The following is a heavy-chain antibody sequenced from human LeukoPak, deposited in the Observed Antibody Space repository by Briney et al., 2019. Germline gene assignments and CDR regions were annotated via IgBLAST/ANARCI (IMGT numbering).Heavy chain of an antibody. CDR3: AKGLLNVAAAGIDY. CDR1: GFTFSSYA. CDR2: ISGSGGST. D-gene: IGHD6-13*01. Sequence: GGPLRLSCAASGFTFSSYAMSWVRQAPGKGLEWVSAISGSGGSTYYADSVKGRFTISRDNSKNTLYLQMNSLRAEDTAVYYCAKGLLNVAAAGIDYWGQGTLVTVSS. V-gene: IGHV3-23*01. J-gene: IGHJ4*02.